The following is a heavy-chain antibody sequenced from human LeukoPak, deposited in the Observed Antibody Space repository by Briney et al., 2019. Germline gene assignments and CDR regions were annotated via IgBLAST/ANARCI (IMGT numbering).Heavy chain of an antibody. CDR2: ISWNSGNI. Sequence: GGSLRLSCAASGFTFDDYAMHWVRQAPGKGLEWVSGISWNSGNIGYADSVKGRFTISRDNAKNSLYLQMNSLRAEDTAVYYCARANYGGDFDYWGQGTLVTVSS. CDR3: ARANYGGDFDY. V-gene: IGHV3-9*01. CDR1: GFTFDDYA. D-gene: IGHD4-23*01. J-gene: IGHJ4*02.